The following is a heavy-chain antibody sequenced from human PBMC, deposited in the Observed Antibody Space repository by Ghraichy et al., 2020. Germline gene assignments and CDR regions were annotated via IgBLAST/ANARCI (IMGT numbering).Heavy chain of an antibody. CDR3: AKDARGCSI. Sequence: GGSLRLSCAASGFTFSNYWMSWVRQAPGKGREWVANIKQDGSEKYYVDSVKGRFTISRDNAKNSLYLQMNSLRAEDAAVYYCAKDARGCSIWGQGTMVTVSS. CDR2: IKQDGSEK. CDR1: GFTFSNYW. D-gene: IGHD3-10*01. V-gene: IGHV3-7*03. J-gene: IGHJ3*02.